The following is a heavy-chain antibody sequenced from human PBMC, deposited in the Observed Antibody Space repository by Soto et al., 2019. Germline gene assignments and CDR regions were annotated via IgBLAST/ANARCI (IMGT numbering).Heavy chain of an antibody. D-gene: IGHD5-12*01. V-gene: IGHV4-39*01. Sequence: QLQLQESGPGLVKPSETLSLTCTVSGGSISSSNYYWGWIRQPPGKGLEWIGSIYYSGLTYYNPSLKSRVTISLDKYKSQFSLKLNSVTAADTAVYYCARLAGLATISYYFDHWGQGTLVTVSS. CDR3: ARLAGLATISYYFDH. J-gene: IGHJ4*02. CDR2: IYYSGLT. CDR1: GGSISSSNYY.